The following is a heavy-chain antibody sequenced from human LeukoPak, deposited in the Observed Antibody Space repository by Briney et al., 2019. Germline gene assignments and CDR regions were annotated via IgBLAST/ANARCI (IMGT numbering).Heavy chain of an antibody. Sequence: GGSLRLSCAASGFTFSSYEMNWVRQAPGKGLECVSSISSSSSYIYYADSVKGRFTISRDNAKSSLYLQMNSLRAEDTAVYYCASSGAPTGYFDYWGQGTLVTVSS. J-gene: IGHJ4*02. V-gene: IGHV3-21*01. CDR3: ASSGAPTGYFDY. CDR1: GFTFSSYE. D-gene: IGHD3-10*01. CDR2: ISSSSSYI.